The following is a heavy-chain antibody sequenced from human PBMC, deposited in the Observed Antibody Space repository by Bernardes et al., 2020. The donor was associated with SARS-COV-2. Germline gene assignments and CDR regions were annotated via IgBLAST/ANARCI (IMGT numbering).Heavy chain of an antibody. CDR2: ISGSGGST. D-gene: IGHD4-17*01. CDR3: AKDALDDYGDYTSLTVWDY. Sequence: GGSLRLSCAASGFTFSSYAMSWVRQAPGKGLEWVSAISGSGGSTYYADSVKGRFTISRDNSKNTLYLQMNSLRAEDTAVYYCAKDALDDYGDYTSLTVWDYWGQGTLVTVSS. J-gene: IGHJ4*02. CDR1: GFTFSSYA. V-gene: IGHV3-23*01.